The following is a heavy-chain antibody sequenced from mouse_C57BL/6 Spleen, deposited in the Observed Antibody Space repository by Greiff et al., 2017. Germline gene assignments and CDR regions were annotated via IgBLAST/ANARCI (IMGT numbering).Heavy chain of an antibody. CDR2: IYPGDGDT. D-gene: IGHD3-2*02. J-gene: IGHJ4*01. CDR1: GYAFSSSW. V-gene: IGHV1-82*01. Sequence: QVQLQQSGPELVKPGASVKISCKASGYAFSSSWMNWVKQRPGKGLEWIGRIYPGDGDTNYNGKFKGKATLTADKSSSTAYMQLSSLTSEDSAVYFCARSRQLNYARDYWGQGTSVTVSS. CDR3: ARSRQLNYARDY.